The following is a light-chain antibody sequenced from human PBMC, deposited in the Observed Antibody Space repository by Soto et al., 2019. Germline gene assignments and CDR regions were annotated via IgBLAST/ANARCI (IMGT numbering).Light chain of an antibody. V-gene: IGLV2-14*03. CDR3: SSYASSGTRV. J-gene: IGLJ1*01. CDR2: DVS. CDR1: SSDVDGYNY. Sequence: QSVLTQPASVSGSPGQSIAISCTGTSSDVDGYNYVSWYQHHPGKAPKLMIYDVSNRPSGVSNRFSGSKSGNTASLTISGLQAEDEADYYCSSYASSGTRVFGTGTKVTVL.